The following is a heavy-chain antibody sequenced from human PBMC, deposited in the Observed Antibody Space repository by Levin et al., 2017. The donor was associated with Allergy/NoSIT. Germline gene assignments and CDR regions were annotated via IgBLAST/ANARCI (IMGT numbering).Heavy chain of an antibody. CDR2: ITSSSTYI. Sequence: GGSLRLSCATSGFSFTGYNMNWVRLAPGKGLEWVSSITSSSTYIYYADSVKGRFTISRDNAKNSLYLQMDSLRAEDTAVYYCARDSLNSNFVYSNMDVWGQGTTVTVSS. CDR1: GFSFTGYN. J-gene: IGHJ6*02. V-gene: IGHV3-21*01. D-gene: IGHD4-11*01. CDR3: ARDSLNSNFVYSNMDV.